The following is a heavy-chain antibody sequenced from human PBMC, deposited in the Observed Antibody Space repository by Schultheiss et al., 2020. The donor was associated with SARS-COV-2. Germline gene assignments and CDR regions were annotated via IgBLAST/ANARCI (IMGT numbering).Heavy chain of an antibody. CDR1: GFTVSTNY. CDR2: ISGGTVGST. Sequence: GESLKISCAASGFTVSTNYMSWVRQAPGKGLEWVSTISGGTVGSTYYADSVKGRITISRDNSKNTLFLQMNSLRAEDTAVYYCAKDERISNSYFYYMDVWGKGTTVTVSS. D-gene: IGHD1-1*01. J-gene: IGHJ6*03. V-gene: IGHV3-23*01. CDR3: AKDERISNSYFYYMDV.